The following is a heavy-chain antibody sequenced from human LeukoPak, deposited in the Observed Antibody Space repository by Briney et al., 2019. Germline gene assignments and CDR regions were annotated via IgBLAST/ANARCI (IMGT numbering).Heavy chain of an antibody. CDR1: GFTFSDYY. J-gene: IGHJ4*02. D-gene: IGHD3-10*01. CDR2: ISSSGSTI. Sequence: PGGSLRLSCAVSGFTFSDYYMSWIRQAPGKGLEWVSYISSSGSTIYYADSVKGRFTISRDNAKNSLYLQMNSLRAEDTAVYYCARVGYYYGSESYPDYWGQGTLVTVSS. CDR3: ARVGYYYGSESYPDY. V-gene: IGHV3-11*04.